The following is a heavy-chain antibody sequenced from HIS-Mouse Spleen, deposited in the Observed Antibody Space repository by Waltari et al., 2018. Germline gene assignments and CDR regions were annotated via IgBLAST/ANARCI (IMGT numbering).Heavy chain of an antibody. J-gene: IGHJ3*02. V-gene: IGHV4-38-2*02. CDR2: IYHSGST. Sequence: QVQLQESGPGLVKPSETLSLTCTVSGYSISSGYYWGWIRQPPGKGLEWIGSIYHSGSTYYNPALKSRVTMSVDTSKNQFALKLSSVTAADTAVYYCARARVLLWFGESHDAVDIWGQGTMVTVSS. D-gene: IGHD3-10*01. CDR3: ARARVLLWFGESHDAVDI. CDR1: GYSISSGYY.